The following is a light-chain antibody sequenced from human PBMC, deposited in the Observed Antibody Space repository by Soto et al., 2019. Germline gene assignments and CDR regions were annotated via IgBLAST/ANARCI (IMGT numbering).Light chain of an antibody. CDR1: QSVSSS. Sequence: VMTQSPASRAVSPGERATLSCWASQSVSSSLAWYQRKPGRAPRLLXXXXXARATDIPATSSGSGSGTEFALTITSLPSEDSAVYYCHQYNNWPGTVGQGTKVEIK. CDR2: XXX. CDR3: HQYNNWPGT. V-gene: IGKV3-15*01. J-gene: IGKJ1*01.